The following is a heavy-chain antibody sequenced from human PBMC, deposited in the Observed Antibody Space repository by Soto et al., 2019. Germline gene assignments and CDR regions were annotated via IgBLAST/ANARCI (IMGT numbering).Heavy chain of an antibody. Sequence: SGGSLRLSCAVSGFTVSNNFMSWIRQAPGKGLEWVSYIGPYGNSIYYADSVKGRFTISRDDAKKSLYLHMNSLRAEDTAVYYCARDDYTYGVYWGQGSLVTVSS. CDR2: IGPYGNSI. CDR3: ARDDYTYGVY. CDR1: GFTVSNNF. J-gene: IGHJ4*02. D-gene: IGHD3-3*01. V-gene: IGHV3-11*01.